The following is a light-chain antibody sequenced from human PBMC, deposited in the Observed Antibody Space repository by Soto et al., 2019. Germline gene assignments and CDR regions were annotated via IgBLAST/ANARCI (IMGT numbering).Light chain of an antibody. CDR1: SGHSSYA. CDR2: VNSAGSH. J-gene: IGLJ3*02. V-gene: IGLV4-69*01. CDR3: QTWGTGSGV. Sequence: QSVLTQSPSASASLGASVKLTCTLSSGHSSYAIAWHQQQPEKGPRYLMKVNSAGSHSKGDGIPDRFSGSSSGSERYLTISSLQSEDEADYYCQTWGTGSGVFGGGTQLTVL.